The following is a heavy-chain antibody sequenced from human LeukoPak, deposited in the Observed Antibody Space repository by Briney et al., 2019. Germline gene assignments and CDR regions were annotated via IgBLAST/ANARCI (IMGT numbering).Heavy chain of an antibody. CDR3: ARGYGSSRGWY. V-gene: IGHV3-23*01. CDR2: ISGSGGST. Sequence: GGSLRLSCAASGFTFSSYAMSWVRQAPGKGLEWVSAISGSGGSTYYADSVKGRFTISRDNSKNTLYLQMNSLRAEDTAVYYCARGYGSSRGWYWGQGTLVTVSS. J-gene: IGHJ4*02. D-gene: IGHD6-6*01. CDR1: GFTFSSYA.